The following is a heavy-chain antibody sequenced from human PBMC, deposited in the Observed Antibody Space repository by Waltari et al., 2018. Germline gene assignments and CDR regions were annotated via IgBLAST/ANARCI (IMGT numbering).Heavy chain of an antibody. CDR3: ARAETVTTDSVYFQH. CDR2: IIPIFGTA. Sequence: QVQLVQSGAEVKKPGSSAKVSCKAAGGTFSSDAISWVRQAPGQGLEWMGGIIPIFGTANYAQKFQGRVTITADESTSTAYMELSSLRSEDTAVYYCARAETVTTDSVYFQHWGQGTLVTVSS. J-gene: IGHJ1*01. V-gene: IGHV1-69*12. D-gene: IGHD4-17*01. CDR1: GGTFSSDA.